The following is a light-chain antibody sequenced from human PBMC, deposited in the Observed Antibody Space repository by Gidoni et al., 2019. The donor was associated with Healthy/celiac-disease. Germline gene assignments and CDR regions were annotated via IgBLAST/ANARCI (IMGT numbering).Light chain of an antibody. CDR2: DAS. CDR1: QSGSIY. CDR3: QQRCNWPL. J-gene: IGKJ2*01. Sequence: IVLPQSPATLSLSPGERATLSCRASQSGSIYLAWYQQEPGQAPRLLIYDASTRATGIPASFSGSGSGTAFTLTISGLEPVDFAVYYCQQRCNWPLFGHGTKLEIK. V-gene: IGKV3-11*01.